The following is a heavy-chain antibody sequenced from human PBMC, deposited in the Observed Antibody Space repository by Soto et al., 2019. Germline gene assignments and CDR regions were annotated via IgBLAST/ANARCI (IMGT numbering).Heavy chain of an antibody. CDR2: IYSADNT. CDR1: GLSVSSND. CDR3: AKVPPPAYYYDSSGLY. D-gene: IGHD3-22*01. Sequence: PGGSLRLSCAASGLSVSSNDMSWVRQAPGKGLECVSIIYSADNTFYVDSVKGRFIISRDNSKNTVYLQMNSLRADDTAVYYCAKVPPPAYYYDSSGLYWGQ. J-gene: IGHJ4*02. V-gene: IGHV3-66*01.